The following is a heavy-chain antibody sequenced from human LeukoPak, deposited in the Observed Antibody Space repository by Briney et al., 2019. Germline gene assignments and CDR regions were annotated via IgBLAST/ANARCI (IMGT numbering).Heavy chain of an antibody. D-gene: IGHD6-6*01. J-gene: IGHJ4*02. CDR3: ARDSSIAARWGDYFDY. CDR1: GFTFSSYW. V-gene: IGHV3-7*01. Sequence: AGGSLRLSCAASGFTFSSYWMSWVRQAPGKGLEWVANIKQDGSEKYYVDSVKGRFTISRDNAKNSLYLQMNSLRAEDTAVYYCARDSSIAARWGDYFDYWGQGTLVTVSS. CDR2: IKQDGSEK.